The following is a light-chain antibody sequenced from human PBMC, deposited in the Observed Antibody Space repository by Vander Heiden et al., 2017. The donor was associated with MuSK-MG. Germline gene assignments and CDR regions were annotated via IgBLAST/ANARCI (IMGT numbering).Light chain of an antibody. Sequence: QSALTQPRSVSGSPGQSVTISCTGTSSDVGGYNSVSWYQQYPGKAHKLMIYDVTKRPSGVPDRFSGSKSGNSASLTISGLQAEEEADYYCCPDAGSYTWLFGGGTKLTVL. V-gene: IGLV2-11*01. CDR1: SSDVGGYNS. CDR3: CPDAGSYTWL. J-gene: IGLJ3*02. CDR2: DVT.